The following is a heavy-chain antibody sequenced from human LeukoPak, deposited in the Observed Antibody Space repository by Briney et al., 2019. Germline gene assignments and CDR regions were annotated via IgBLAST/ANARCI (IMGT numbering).Heavy chain of an antibody. J-gene: IGHJ4*02. D-gene: IGHD6-19*01. Sequence: PGGSLRLSCAASGFTFDDYAMHWVRQAPGKGLEWVSGISWNSGSIGYADSEKGRFTISRDNAKNSLYLQMNSLRAEDTALYYCAKARRPSSGWYVGTYYFDYWGQGTLVTVSS. CDR1: GFTFDDYA. V-gene: IGHV3-9*01. CDR3: AKARRPSSGWYVGTYYFDY. CDR2: ISWNSGSI.